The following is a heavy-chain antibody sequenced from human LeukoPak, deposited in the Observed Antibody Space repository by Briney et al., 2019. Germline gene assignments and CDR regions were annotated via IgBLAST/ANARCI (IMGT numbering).Heavy chain of an antibody. CDR2: IYYSGST. Sequence: SETLSLTCIVAGGSLSSYYWSWIRQPPGKGLEWIGYIYYSGSTNYNPSLKSRVTIAVDTSKNQFSLRLTSVTAADTAVYYCARVATTRGYASSGYYPLDYWGQGTLVNVSS. CDR1: GGSLSSYY. D-gene: IGHD3-22*01. V-gene: IGHV4-59*01. CDR3: ARVATTRGYASSGYYPLDY. J-gene: IGHJ4*02.